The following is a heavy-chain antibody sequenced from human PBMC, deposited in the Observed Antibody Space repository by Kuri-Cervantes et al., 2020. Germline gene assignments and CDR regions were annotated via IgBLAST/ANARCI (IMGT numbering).Heavy chain of an antibody. CDR2: VNHKRKT. J-gene: IGHJ4*02. Sequence: SETLSLTCTVSGGSISSYYWSWIRQPAGKGLEWIGEVNHKRKTNYNPSLKSRITLSVDTSKNQFSLKLSAVTAADTAVYYCATAVPFGYWGQGTLVTVSS. CDR3: ATAVPFGY. CDR1: GGSISSYY. V-gene: IGHV4-34*10.